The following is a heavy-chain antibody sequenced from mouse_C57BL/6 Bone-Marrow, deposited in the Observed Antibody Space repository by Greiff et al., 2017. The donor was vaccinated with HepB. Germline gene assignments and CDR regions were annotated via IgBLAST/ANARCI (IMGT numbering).Heavy chain of an antibody. CDR3: ARDDYEGLFDS. CDR1: GYTFTSYW. CDR2: IDPSDSYT. Sequence: QVQLQQPGAELVMPGASVKLSCKASGYTFTSYWMHWVKQRPGQGLEWIGEIDPSDSYTNYNQKFKGKSTLTVDKSSSTAYMQLSSLTSEDSAVYYCARDDYEGLFDSWGPGTTLTVSS. D-gene: IGHD2-4*01. J-gene: IGHJ2*01. V-gene: IGHV1-69*01.